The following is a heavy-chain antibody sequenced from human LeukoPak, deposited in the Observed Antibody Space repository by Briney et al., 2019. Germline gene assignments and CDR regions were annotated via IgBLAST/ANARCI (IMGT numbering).Heavy chain of an antibody. Sequence: SETLSLTCTVSGGSISSYYWSWIRQPPGKGLEWIGSIYYSGSTYYNPSLKSRVTISVDTSKNQFSLKLSSVTAADTAVYYCARDGALYYDSSGYASVDYWGQGTLVTVSS. D-gene: IGHD3-22*01. CDR3: ARDGALYYDSSGYASVDY. J-gene: IGHJ4*02. CDR2: IYYSGST. CDR1: GGSISSYY. V-gene: IGHV4-39*07.